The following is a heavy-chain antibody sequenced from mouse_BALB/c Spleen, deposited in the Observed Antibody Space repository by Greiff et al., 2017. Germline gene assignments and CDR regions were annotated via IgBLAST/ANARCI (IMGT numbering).Heavy chain of an antibody. CDR3: ARGGSSRGYAMDY. V-gene: IGHV1-9*01. CDR1: GYTFSSYW. J-gene: IGHJ4*01. CDR2: ILPGSGST. D-gene: IGHD1-1*01. Sequence: QVQLKESGAELMKPGASVKISCKATGYTFSSYWIEWVKQRPGHGLEWIGEILPGSGSTNYNEKFKGKATFTADTSSNTAYMQLSSLTSEDSAVYYCARGGSSRGYAMDYWGQGTSVTVSS.